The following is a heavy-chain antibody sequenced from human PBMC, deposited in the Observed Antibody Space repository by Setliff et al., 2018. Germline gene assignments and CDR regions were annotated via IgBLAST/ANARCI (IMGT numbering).Heavy chain of an antibody. J-gene: IGHJ4*02. CDR3: ARINFYVSSGYYYAPEL. CDR2: INNYNFNT. V-gene: IGHV1-18*01. D-gene: IGHD3-22*01. CDR1: GFTFTDYG. Sequence: GASVKVSCKSSGFTFTDYGITWVRQVPGQGLEWMGWINNYNFNTQYAQKFQGRVTVTTYTSTTTAYMELRSLRADDTAVYYCARINFYVSSGYYYAPELWGQGTTVTVSS.